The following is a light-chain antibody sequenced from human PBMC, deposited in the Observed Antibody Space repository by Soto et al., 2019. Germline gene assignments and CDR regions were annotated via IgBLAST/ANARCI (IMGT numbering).Light chain of an antibody. V-gene: IGKV1-5*01. Sequence: DIQITQSPSTLSASVGDRVTITCRASQSISTWVALYQQKPGNAPKLLIFDASNLESGVPSRFSGSGSVTEFTLTIDSLQPDDFATYYCQQYNSDSRTFGQGTKVDIK. J-gene: IGKJ1*01. CDR1: QSISTW. CDR3: QQYNSDSRT. CDR2: DAS.